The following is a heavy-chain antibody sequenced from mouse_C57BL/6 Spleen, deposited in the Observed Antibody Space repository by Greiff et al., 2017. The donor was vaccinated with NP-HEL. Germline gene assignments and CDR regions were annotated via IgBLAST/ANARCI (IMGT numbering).Heavy chain of an antibody. CDR3: TRPYGYDDGTFDY. D-gene: IGHD2-2*01. V-gene: IGHV1-15*01. J-gene: IGHJ2*01. Sequence: VQLQQSGAELVRPGASVTLSCKASGYTFTDYEMHWVKQTPVHGLEWIGAIDPETGGTAYNQKFKGKAILTADKSSSTAYMELRSLTSEDSAVYYCTRPYGYDDGTFDYWGQGTTLTVSS. CDR2: IDPETGGT. CDR1: GYTFTDYE.